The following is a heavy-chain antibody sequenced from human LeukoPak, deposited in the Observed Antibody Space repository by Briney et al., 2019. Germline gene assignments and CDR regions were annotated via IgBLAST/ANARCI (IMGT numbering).Heavy chain of an antibody. CDR3: ARADGGLHFDY. Sequence: SETLSLTCTVSGGSISSGSYYWGWIRQPPGKGLEWIGSIYYSGSTYYNPSLKSRVTISVDTSKNQFSLKLSSVTAADTAVYYCARADGGLHFDYWGQGNLVTVSS. CDR2: IYYSGST. D-gene: IGHD4-23*01. CDR1: GGSISSGSYY. J-gene: IGHJ4*02. V-gene: IGHV4-39*01.